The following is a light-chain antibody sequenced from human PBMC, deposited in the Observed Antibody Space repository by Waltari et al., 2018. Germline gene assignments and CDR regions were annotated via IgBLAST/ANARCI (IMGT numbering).Light chain of an antibody. V-gene: IGLV2-14*03. CDR2: DVS. Sequence: QSALTQPAAVSGSPGQSITISCTGTSSDVGGYDSVSWYQQQPGKASRLMIYDVSNRPSGVSNRFSGSQSGNAASLTISGLQSEDERDSYFCSYTNKISVFFGGGTMLTVL. CDR1: SSDVGGYDS. J-gene: IGLJ2*01. CDR3: CSYTNKISVF.